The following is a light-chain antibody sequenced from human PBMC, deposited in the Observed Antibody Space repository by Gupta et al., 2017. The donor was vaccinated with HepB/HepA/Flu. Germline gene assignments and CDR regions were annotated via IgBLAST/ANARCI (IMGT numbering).Light chain of an antibody. Sequence: HSALTQPPSAAGSPGHPVTISCTGTSSDVGGYNCVSWYQQHPGKAPKLMIYEVSKRPSGVPDRFSGSKSGNTASLTVSGLQAEDEADYYCSSYAGSNNWVVFGGGTKLTVL. J-gene: IGLJ2*01. CDR1: SSDVGGYNC. CDR3: SSYAGSNNWVV. V-gene: IGLV2-8*01. CDR2: EVS.